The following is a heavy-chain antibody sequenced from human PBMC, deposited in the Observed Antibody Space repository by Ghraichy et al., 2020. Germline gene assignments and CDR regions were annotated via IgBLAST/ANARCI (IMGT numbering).Heavy chain of an antibody. CDR2: ISGSSSHT. CDR1: GFTFSDYY. V-gene: IGHV3-11*06. D-gene: IGHD2-2*01. CDR3: AKGIPERYCFNTICYPNWFDP. Sequence: GGSLRLSCVASGFTFSDYYMTWIRQAPGKGLEWVSYISGSSSHTNYADSVKGRFTISRDNAKNSLHLQMNSLRAEDTAIYYCAKGIPERYCFNTICYPNWFDPWGQGTLVTVSS. J-gene: IGHJ5*02.